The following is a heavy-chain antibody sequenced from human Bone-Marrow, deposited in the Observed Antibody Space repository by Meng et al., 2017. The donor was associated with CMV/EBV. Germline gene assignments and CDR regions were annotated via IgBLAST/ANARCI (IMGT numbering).Heavy chain of an antibody. CDR1: GFTFSSYS. D-gene: IGHD5-18*01. CDR2: ISSSSSYI. Sequence: GGSLRLSCAASGFTFSSYSMNWVRQAPGKGLEWVSSISSSSSYIYYADSVKGRFTISRDNAKNSLSLQLNSLRAEDTAVYYCAREYSYGPFDYWGQGMWVTVSS. J-gene: IGHJ4*02. V-gene: IGHV3-21*01. CDR3: AREYSYGPFDY.